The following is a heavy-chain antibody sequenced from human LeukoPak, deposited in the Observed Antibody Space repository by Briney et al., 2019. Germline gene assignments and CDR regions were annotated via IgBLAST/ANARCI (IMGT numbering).Heavy chain of an antibody. D-gene: IGHD3-22*01. J-gene: IGHJ4*02. CDR3: APLPRGYYYDSSGYYYVDY. CDR2: ISGSGGST. V-gene: IGHV3-23*01. Sequence: GGSLRLSCAASGFTFSDYYMSWVRQAPGKGLEWVSAISGSGGSTYYADSVKGRFTISRDNSKNMLYLQMNSLRAEDTAVYYCAPLPRGYYYDSSGYYYVDYWGQGTLVTVSS. CDR1: GFTFSDYY.